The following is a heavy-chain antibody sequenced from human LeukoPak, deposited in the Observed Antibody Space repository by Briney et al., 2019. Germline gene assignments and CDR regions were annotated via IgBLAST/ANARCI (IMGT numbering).Heavy chain of an antibody. V-gene: IGHV4-59*01. CDR1: GGSISSYH. J-gene: IGHJ4*02. D-gene: IGHD3-10*01. CDR3: ARAVYYGSTLDY. Sequence: SETLSLTCTVSGGSISSYHWSWIRQPPGKGLEWIGYIYYSGSTNYNPSLKSRVTISVDTSKNQFSLKLSSVTAADTAVYYCARAVYYGSTLDYWGQGTLVTVSS. CDR2: IYYSGST.